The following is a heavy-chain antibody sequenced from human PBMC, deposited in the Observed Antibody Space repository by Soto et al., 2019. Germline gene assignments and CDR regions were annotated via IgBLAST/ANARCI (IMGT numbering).Heavy chain of an antibody. J-gene: IGHJ6*02. CDR2: IIPIFGTA. CDR1: GGTFSSYA. CDR3: ARGSFSMVRGVIITDRYYGMDV. D-gene: IGHD3-10*01. V-gene: IGHV1-69*12. Sequence: QVQLVQSGAEVKKPGSSVKVSCKASGGTFSSYAISWVRQAPGQGLEWMGGIIPIFGTANYAQKCQGRVTITADESTSTAYMELSSLRSEDTAVYYCARGSFSMVRGVIITDRYYGMDVWGQGTTVTVSS.